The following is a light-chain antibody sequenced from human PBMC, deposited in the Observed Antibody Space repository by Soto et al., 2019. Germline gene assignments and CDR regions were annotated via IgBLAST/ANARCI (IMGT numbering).Light chain of an antibody. CDR2: GAS. CDR3: QQYGNSPRT. Sequence: EIVLTQSPGTLSLSPGERATLSCRASQSVSSGDLLWYQQKPGQVPRLLIYGASSRATGIPDRFSGSGSGTDFTLTISRLEPEDFAVYYCQQYGNSPRTFGQGTKVEIK. V-gene: IGKV3-20*01. CDR1: QSVSSGD. J-gene: IGKJ1*01.